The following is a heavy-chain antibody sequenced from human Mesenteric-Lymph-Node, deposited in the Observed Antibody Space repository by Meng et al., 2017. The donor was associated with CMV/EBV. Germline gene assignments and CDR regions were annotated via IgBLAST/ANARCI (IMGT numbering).Heavy chain of an antibody. J-gene: IGHJ6*02. Sequence: GGSLRLSCAASGFTFSTYGMHWVRQAPGKGLEWVAVISYDGSNKYYADSVKGRFTISRDNSKNTLYLQMNSLRAEDTAVYYCARDVYCSSTSCYDTPNYYYYGMDVWGQGTTVTVSS. CDR2: ISYDGSNK. CDR3: ARDVYCSSTSCYDTPNYYYYGMDV. CDR1: GFTFSTYG. D-gene: IGHD2-2*01. V-gene: IGHV3-30*19.